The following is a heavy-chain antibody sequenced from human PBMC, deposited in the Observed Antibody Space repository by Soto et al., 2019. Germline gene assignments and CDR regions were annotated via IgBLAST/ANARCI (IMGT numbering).Heavy chain of an antibody. Sequence: GGSLRLSCAASGFTFSSYAMSWVRQAPGKGLEWVSAISGSGGSTYYADAVKGRFTISRDNSKNTLYLQMNSLRAEDTAVYYCAKDYDYVWGSYRYDLDYWGQGTLVTVSS. D-gene: IGHD3-16*02. CDR1: GFTFSSYA. V-gene: IGHV3-23*01. CDR3: AKDYDYVWGSYRYDLDY. CDR2: ISGSGGST. J-gene: IGHJ4*02.